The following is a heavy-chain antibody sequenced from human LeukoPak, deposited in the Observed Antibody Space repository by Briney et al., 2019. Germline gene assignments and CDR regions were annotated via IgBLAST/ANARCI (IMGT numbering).Heavy chain of an antibody. CDR2: ISGSGGST. J-gene: IGHJ6*04. CDR3: AELGITMIGGV. V-gene: IGHV3-23*01. D-gene: IGHD3-10*02. Sequence: GGSLRLSCAASGFTFSSYAMTWVRQAPGKGLEWVSSISGSGGSTYYADSVKGRFTISRDNAKNSLYLQMNSLRAEDTAVYYCAELGITMIGGVWGKGTTVTISS. CDR1: GFTFSSYA.